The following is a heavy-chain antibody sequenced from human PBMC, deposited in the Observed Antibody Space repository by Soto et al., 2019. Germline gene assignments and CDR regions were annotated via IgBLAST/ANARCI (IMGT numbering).Heavy chain of an antibody. CDR3: ARVGPGYYFGMDV. CDR1: GYTFTNYD. CDR2: MNPNSGNT. V-gene: IGHV1-8*01. J-gene: IGHJ6*02. Sequence: QVQLVQSGAEVKKPGASVKVSCTASGYTFTNYDIYWVRQATGQGLECVGWMNPNSGNTDYPQKVRXRXXMPRNTPISTAYMGLTSLRSDDTAVYYCARVGPGYYFGMDVWGQGTTVTVSS.